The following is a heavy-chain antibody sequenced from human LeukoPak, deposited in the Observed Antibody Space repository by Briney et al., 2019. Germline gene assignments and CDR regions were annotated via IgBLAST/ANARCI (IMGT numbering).Heavy chain of an antibody. D-gene: IGHD5-12*01. V-gene: IGHV4-59*01. Sequence: SQTLSLTCSVSGGSISSYYWSWIRQPPGKGLEWIGYIYYSGSPNYNPSLKSRVTISVDTSKNQFSLKLSSVTAADTAVYYCARGGYSGYGRLDYWGQGTLVTVSS. CDR2: IYYSGSP. CDR1: GGSISSYY. CDR3: ARGGYSGYGRLDY. J-gene: IGHJ4*02.